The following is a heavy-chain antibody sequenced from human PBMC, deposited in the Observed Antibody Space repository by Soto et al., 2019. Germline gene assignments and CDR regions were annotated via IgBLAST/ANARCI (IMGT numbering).Heavy chain of an antibody. V-gene: IGHV4-30-2*01. CDR2: IYHSGST. J-gene: IGHJ4*02. CDR3: ARGMTTVTTLDY. Sequence: QLQLQESGSGLVKPSQTLSLTCAVSGGSISSGGYSWSWIRQPPGKGLEWIGYIYHSGSTYYNPSLKRRVXXXVXXSKNQFSLKLRSVTAADTAVYYCARGMTTVTTLDYWGQGTLVTVSS. D-gene: IGHD4-4*01. CDR1: GGSISSGGYS.